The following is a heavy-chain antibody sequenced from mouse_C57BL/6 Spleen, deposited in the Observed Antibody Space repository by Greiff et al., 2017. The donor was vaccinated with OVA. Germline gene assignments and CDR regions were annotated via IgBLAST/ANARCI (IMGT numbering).Heavy chain of an antibody. CDR3: ARGGVYYGLSWFAY. V-gene: IGHV1-18*01. D-gene: IGHD2-1*01. Sequence: DVQLVESGPELVKPGASVKIPCKASGYTFTDYNMDWVKQSHGKSLEWIGDINPNNGGTIYNQKFKGKATLTVDKSSSTAYMELRSLTSEDTAVYYCARGGVYYGLSWFAYWGQGTLVTVSA. CDR2: INPNNGGT. J-gene: IGHJ3*01. CDR1: GYTFTDYN.